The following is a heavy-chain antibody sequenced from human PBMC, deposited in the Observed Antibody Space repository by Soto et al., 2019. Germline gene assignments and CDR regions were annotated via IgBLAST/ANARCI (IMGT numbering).Heavy chain of an antibody. J-gene: IGHJ4*02. Sequence: PGGSLRLSCAASGFTFSSYGMHWVRQAPGKGLEWVAVISYDGSNKYYADSVKGRFTISRDNSKNTLYLQMNSLRAEDTAVYYCAKVAPYGDYLSGFDYWGQGTLVTVSS. CDR2: ISYDGSNK. CDR3: AKVAPYGDYLSGFDY. D-gene: IGHD4-17*01. CDR1: GFTFSSYG. V-gene: IGHV3-30*18.